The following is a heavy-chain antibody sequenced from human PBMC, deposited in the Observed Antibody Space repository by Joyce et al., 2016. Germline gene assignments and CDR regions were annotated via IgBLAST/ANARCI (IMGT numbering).Heavy chain of an antibody. CDR1: GFTFSSYA. CDR2: ISGSGGST. Sequence: EVQLLESGGGLVEPGGSLRLSCAASGFTFSSYAMSWVRQAQGKGLEWVSAISGSGGSTCYADSVKGRFTISRDNSKNTLYLQMNSLRADDTAVYYCAKMSSAWYRYPIDYWGQGTLVTVSS. J-gene: IGHJ4*02. V-gene: IGHV3-23*01. CDR3: AKMSSAWYRYPIDY. D-gene: IGHD6-13*01.